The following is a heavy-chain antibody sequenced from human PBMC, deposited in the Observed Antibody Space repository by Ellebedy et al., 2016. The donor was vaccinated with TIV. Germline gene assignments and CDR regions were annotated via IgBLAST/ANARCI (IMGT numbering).Heavy chain of an antibody. V-gene: IGHV5-51*01. CDR3: ARQSGQTYMVDY. Sequence: GESLKISXKGSGYTFSNYWIAWVRQMPGRGLEWMGIIYPGDSDAKYGPSFQGQVTISVDKSISTAYLQWKSLEASDTAVYYCARQSGQTYMVDYWGQGTLVTVSS. J-gene: IGHJ4*02. CDR1: GYTFSNYW. CDR2: IYPGDSDA. D-gene: IGHD2-2*02.